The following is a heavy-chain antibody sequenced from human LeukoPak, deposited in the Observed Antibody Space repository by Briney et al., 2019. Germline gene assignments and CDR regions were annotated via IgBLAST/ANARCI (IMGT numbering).Heavy chain of an antibody. CDR1: GFTFSSYA. V-gene: IGHV3-30-3*01. CDR3: ARAPFDY. CDR2: ISYDGSNK. Sequence: GGSLRLSCAASGFTFSSYAMHWVRQAPGKGLEWVAVISYDGSNKYYADSVKGRFTISRDNSKNTLYLQMNSLRAEDTAVYYCARAPFDYWGQGTLVTVSS. J-gene: IGHJ4*02.